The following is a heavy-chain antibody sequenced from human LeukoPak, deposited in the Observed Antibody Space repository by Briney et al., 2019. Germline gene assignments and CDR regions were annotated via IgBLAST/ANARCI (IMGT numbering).Heavy chain of an antibody. J-gene: IGHJ3*02. CDR2: INPKSGGT. CDR1: GYSFTGHY. D-gene: IGHD3-10*01. CDR3: ARNLWFGESSDAFDM. V-gene: IGHV1-2*02. Sequence: GASVKVSCKAFGYSFTGHYMHWVRQAPGQGLEWMGWINPKSGGTNYAQKFQGRVTMTRDTSISTAYMDMSSLRSDDTAVYYCARNLWFGESSDAFDMWGQGTMVTVSS.